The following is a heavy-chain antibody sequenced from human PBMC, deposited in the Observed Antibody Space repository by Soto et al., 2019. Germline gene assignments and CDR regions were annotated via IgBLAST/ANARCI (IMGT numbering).Heavy chain of an antibody. CDR3: AKGGPDAFCGGGRCYFES. D-gene: IGHD2-21*01. Sequence: GGSLRLSCAASGFTFSSYAMSWVRQAPGKGLEWVSAISGSGGSTYYADSVKGRFTISRDNSKNTLYLQMNSLRREDTALYYCAKGGPDAFCGGGRCYFESWGQGTQVTVSS. CDR2: ISGSGGST. J-gene: IGHJ4*02. V-gene: IGHV3-23*01. CDR1: GFTFSSYA.